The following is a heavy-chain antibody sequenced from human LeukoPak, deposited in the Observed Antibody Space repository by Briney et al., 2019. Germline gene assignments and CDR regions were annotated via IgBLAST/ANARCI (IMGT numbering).Heavy chain of an antibody. J-gene: IGHJ2*01. D-gene: IGHD6-13*01. CDR3: ARDHWAIAAAGYWYFDL. Sequence: ASVKVSCKASGYTFTGYYMHWVRQAPGQGLEWMGWINPNSGGTNYAQKFQGRVTMTRDPSISTAYMELSRLRSDDTAVYYCARDHWAIAAAGYWYFDLWGRGTLVTVSS. CDR1: GYTFTGYY. V-gene: IGHV1-2*02. CDR2: INPNSGGT.